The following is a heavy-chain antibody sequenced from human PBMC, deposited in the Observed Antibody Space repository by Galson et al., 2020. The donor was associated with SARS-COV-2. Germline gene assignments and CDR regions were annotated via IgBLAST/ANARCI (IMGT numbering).Heavy chain of an antibody. D-gene: IGHD1-26*01. V-gene: IGHV3-73*01. CDR3: VVREEKWGATFDN. CDR2: IRSRGGTDAT. J-gene: IGHJ4*02. Sequence: GGSLRLSCAASGFTFSGFALHWVRQASGKGLEWLGRIRSRGGTDATTYGASVKGRFTMSRDDSKNTAFLQMNSLKIEDTAVYYCVVREEKWGATFDNWGQGTLVTVSS. CDR1: GFTFSGFA.